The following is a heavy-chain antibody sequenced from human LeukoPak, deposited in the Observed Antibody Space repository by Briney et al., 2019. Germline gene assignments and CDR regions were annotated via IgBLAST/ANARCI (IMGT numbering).Heavy chain of an antibody. CDR1: GFTFNSYA. D-gene: IGHD2/OR15-2a*01. J-gene: IGHJ1*01. CDR3: ATDIDDKNTFPSIFQH. V-gene: IGHV3-23*01. Sequence: GGSLRLSCEASGFTFNSYAISWVRQAPGKGLEWVASISGSGVDTYYADFVKGLFTISRDNSKNTLCLQMNSLRAEDTAVYYCATDIDDKNTFPSIFQHWGQGTLVTVSS. CDR2: ISGSGVDT.